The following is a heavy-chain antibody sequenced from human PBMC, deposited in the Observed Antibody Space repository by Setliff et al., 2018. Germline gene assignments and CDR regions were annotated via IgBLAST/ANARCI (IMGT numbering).Heavy chain of an antibody. CDR2: IYYSGNT. J-gene: IGHJ4*02. D-gene: IGHD6-19*01. CDR1: VYSISRDCH. Sequence: SETLSLTCAVSVYSISRDCHWGWIRQPPGKGLEWIGSIYYSGNTYYDASLKGRVTISGDTSKNQFSLKLTAVTAADTAIYYCARHRAVAGAYYFDFWGQGTLVTV. V-gene: IGHV4-38-2*01. CDR3: ARHRAVAGAYYFDF.